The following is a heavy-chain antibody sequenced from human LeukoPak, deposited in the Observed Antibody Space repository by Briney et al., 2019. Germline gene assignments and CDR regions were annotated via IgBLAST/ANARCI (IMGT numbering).Heavy chain of an antibody. Sequence: KSSETLSLTCTVSGGSISSYYWSWIRQPPGKGLEWIGYIYYSGSTNYNPSLKSRVTRSVDTSKNQFSLKLSSVTAADTAVYCCARAPHAYYDFWSGYPPPWSRFDPWGQGTLVTVSS. CDR2: IYYSGST. CDR3: ARAPHAYYDFWSGYPPPWSRFDP. J-gene: IGHJ5*02. D-gene: IGHD3-3*01. CDR1: GGSISSYY. V-gene: IGHV4-59*01.